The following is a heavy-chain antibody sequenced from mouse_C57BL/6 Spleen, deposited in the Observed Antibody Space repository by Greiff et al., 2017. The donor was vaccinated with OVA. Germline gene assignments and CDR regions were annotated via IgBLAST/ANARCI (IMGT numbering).Heavy chain of an antibody. CDR2: IWSGGST. CDR1: GFSLTSYG. CDR3: ASPYGNYGYFDV. Sequence: VQLQQSGPGLVQPSQSLSITCTASGFSLTSYGVHWVRQSPGKGLEWLGVIWSGGSTDYNAAFISRLSISKDNSKSQVFFNMNSLQADATAIYYCASPYGNYGYFDVWGTGTTVTVSS. J-gene: IGHJ1*03. D-gene: IGHD2-1*01. V-gene: IGHV2-2*01.